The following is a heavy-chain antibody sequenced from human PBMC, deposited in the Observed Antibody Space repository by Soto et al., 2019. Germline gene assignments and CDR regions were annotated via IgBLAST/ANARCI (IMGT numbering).Heavy chain of an antibody. J-gene: IGHJ4*02. D-gene: IGHD3-22*01. CDR3: ARPRLRYYYDSSAGDYFDY. Sequence: SETLSLTXTVSGGSISSSSYYWGWIRQPPGKGLEWIGSIYYSGSTYYNPSLKSRVTISVDTSKNQFSLKLSSVTAADTAVYYCARPRLRYYYDSSAGDYFDYWGQGTLVTVSS. V-gene: IGHV4-39*01. CDR1: GGSISSSSYY. CDR2: IYYSGST.